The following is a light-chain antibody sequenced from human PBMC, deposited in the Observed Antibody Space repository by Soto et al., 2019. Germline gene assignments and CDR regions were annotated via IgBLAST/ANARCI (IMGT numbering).Light chain of an antibody. CDR2: AAS. J-gene: IGKJ1*01. CDR3: QQSYSTTWT. V-gene: IGKV1-39*01. Sequence: DVQLTQSPTSLSASVGDSITISCRSNQSISRYLNWYQQKPGQVPKLLIYAASTLHSGVPSRLSGGGFGTDYTLTITSLQSDDFATYYCQQSYSTTWTFGQGTKVEIK. CDR1: QSISRY.